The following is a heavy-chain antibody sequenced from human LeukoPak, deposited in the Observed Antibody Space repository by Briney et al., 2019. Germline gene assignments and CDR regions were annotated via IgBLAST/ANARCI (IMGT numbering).Heavy chain of an antibody. V-gene: IGHV3-33*01. CDR2: IWYDGSNK. D-gene: IGHD4-23*01. CDR3: AREGPRGNSQFDY. J-gene: IGHJ4*02. Sequence: GGSLRLSCAASGFTFSNYGMHWVRQAPGKGLEWVALIWYDGSNKYYTDSVKGRLTISRDKSKDTLFLQMNSLRAEDTAVYYCAREGPRGNSQFDYWGQGTLVTVSS. CDR1: GFTFSNYG.